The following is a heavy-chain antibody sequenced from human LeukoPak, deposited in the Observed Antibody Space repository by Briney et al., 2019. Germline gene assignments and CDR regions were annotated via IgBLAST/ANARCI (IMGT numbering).Heavy chain of an antibody. D-gene: IGHD6-13*01. CDR2: IYSGGST. CDR3: ERDGGYSRSWYLLGGD. Sequence: GGSLRLSCAASGFTVSSNYMSWVRQAPGKGLEWVSVIYSGGSTYYADSVKGRFTISRHTSKNTLYLQMSSLRAEDTAVYYCERDGGYSRSWYLLGGDWGQGTLVTVSS. J-gene: IGHJ4*02. CDR1: GFTVSSNY. V-gene: IGHV3-53*04.